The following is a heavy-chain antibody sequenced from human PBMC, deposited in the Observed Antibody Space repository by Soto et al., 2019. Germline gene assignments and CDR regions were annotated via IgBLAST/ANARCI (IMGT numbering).Heavy chain of an antibody. V-gene: IGHV3-15*01. CDR2: IKSTKDGGAR. J-gene: IGHJ4*02. CDR3: VEGWNDF. Sequence: EVHVVESGGDLVEPGGSLRLSWVTSGFMFSSAWMSWVRQAPGKGLEWVARIKSTKDGGARDYAAPVNGRFSISRDDSKSTVYLQMNSLSVEDTALYYCVEGWNDFWGQGTLVTVSS. CDR1: GFMFSSAW. D-gene: IGHD1-1*01.